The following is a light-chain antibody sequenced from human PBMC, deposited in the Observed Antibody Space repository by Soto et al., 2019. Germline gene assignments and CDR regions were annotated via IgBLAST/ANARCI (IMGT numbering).Light chain of an antibody. CDR2: EAS. J-gene: IGKJ1*01. V-gene: IGKV1-5*03. CDR1: QGVSTW. CDR3: QQYYDFRT. Sequence: IQLTQSPSTLSGSVGDRVTITCRASQGVSTWLAWYQQRPSQDPKLLVYEASKLQSGVPSRFSASGSVRDFTLTISSLQPEDSATYYCQQYYDFRTFGQGTKVDIK.